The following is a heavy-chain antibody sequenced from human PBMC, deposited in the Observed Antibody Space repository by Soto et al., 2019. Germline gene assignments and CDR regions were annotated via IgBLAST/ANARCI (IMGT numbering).Heavy chain of an antibody. CDR3: ARELGYYYDSSGYYPFDY. Sequence: ASVKVSCKASGGTFSSYAISWVRRAPGQGLEWMGGIIPIFGTANYAQKFQGRVTITADESTSTAYMELSSLRSEDTAVYYCARELGYYYDSSGYYPFDYWGQGTLVTVSS. D-gene: IGHD3-22*01. V-gene: IGHV1-69*13. CDR1: GGTFSSYA. CDR2: IIPIFGTA. J-gene: IGHJ4*02.